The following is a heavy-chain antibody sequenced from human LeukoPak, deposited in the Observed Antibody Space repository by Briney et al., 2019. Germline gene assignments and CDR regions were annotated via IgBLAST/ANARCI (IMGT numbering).Heavy chain of an antibody. V-gene: IGHV3-9*03. CDR1: GFIFSHHG. J-gene: IGHJ6*03. Sequence: GGPLRLSCATSGFIFSHHGMNWVRQAPGKGLEWVSGISWNSGSIGYADSVKGRFTISRDNAKNSLYLQMNSLRAEDMALYYCAKSSGYDENYYYYMDVWGKGTTVTVSS. CDR3: AKSSGYDENYYYYMDV. D-gene: IGHD5-12*01. CDR2: ISWNSGSI.